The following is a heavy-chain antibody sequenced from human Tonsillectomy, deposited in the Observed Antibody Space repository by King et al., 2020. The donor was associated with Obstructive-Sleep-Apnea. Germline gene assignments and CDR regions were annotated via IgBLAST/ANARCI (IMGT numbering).Heavy chain of an antibody. Sequence: VQLQESGPGLVKPSETLSLTCTVSGGSISSYYWSWIRQPPGKGLEWIGYIYYSGSTNYNPSLKSRVTISVDTSKHQFSLKLSSVTAADTAVYYCARGGTMIVERGAFDIWGQGTMVTVSS. CDR3: ARGGTMIVERGAFDI. D-gene: IGHD3-22*01. J-gene: IGHJ3*02. V-gene: IGHV4-59*01. CDR1: GGSISSYY. CDR2: IYYSGST.